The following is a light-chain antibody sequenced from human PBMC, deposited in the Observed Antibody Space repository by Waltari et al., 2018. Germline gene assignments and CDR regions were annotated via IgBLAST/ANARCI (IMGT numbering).Light chain of an antibody. CDR2: ANK. J-gene: IGLJ3*02. Sequence: QSVLTQPPSVSGAPGQSITISCTGSSSNFAAGYDVHWYQQLPGTAPKLLIYANKNRPSGVPDRFSGSKSGTSASLAITGLQAEDEADYYCQSFDRSLSASVFGGGTKLTVL. CDR1: SSNFAAGYD. CDR3: QSFDRSLSASV. V-gene: IGLV1-40*01.